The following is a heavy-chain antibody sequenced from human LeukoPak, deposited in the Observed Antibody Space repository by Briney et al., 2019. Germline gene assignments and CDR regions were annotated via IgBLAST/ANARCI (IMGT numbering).Heavy chain of an antibody. J-gene: IGHJ3*02. CDR2: INPNSRGT. CDR1: GDTFTSYY. Sequence: GASVKVSCKASGDTFTSYYMHWVRRAPGQGLEWMGRINPNSRGTNYAQKLQGRVTMTRETSISTAYMELSRLRSDDTAVYYCAREYDYYDSSGYPRRDAFDIWGQGTMVTVSS. V-gene: IGHV1-2*06. D-gene: IGHD3-22*01. CDR3: AREYDYYDSSGYPRRDAFDI.